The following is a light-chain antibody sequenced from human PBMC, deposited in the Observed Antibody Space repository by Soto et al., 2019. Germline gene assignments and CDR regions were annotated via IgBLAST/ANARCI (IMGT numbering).Light chain of an antibody. CDR3: SSYAGSNIVV. CDR2: EVS. CDR1: SSDVGGDNF. J-gene: IGLJ2*01. V-gene: IGLV2-8*01. Sequence: QSALTQPPSASGSPGQSVTISCTGTSSDVGGDNFVSWYQQHPGKAPKLMIYEVSDRPSGVPDRFSGSKSGNTASLTVSGLQAEDEADYYCSSYAGSNIVVFGGGTKLTVL.